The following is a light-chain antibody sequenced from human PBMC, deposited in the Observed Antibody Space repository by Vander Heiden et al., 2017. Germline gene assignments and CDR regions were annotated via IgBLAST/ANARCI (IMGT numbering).Light chain of an antibody. CDR1: SSHIGAGYV. CDR3: QYDDSSMSSVV. Sequence: QSVLKQPPSVSGGPGQMVTIYCPGSSSHIGAGYVVHCYHQLSGTAPTLLIVGNCKRHAGVPDRCSGSKAGTAAAAASTGLQAEEDADYYYQYDDSSMSSVVFGGGTKLTVL. J-gene: IGLJ3*02. CDR2: GNC. V-gene: IGLV1-40*01.